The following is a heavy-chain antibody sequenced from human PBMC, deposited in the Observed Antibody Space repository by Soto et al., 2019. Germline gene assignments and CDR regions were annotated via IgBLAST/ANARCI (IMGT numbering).Heavy chain of an antibody. V-gene: IGHV1-46*01. Sequence: HVQLVQSEAEVKQPGASVQVSCKASGYSFTNYSMHWVRQVPGQGPEWMGKIIPTRGSTSYAQKFKDKDTMTRDMSSNTLYRQLSSLTSEDTAVYYCAKDGIQLWPRYYFEFWGQGTLVIVSS. CDR2: IIPTRGST. CDR3: AKDGIQLWPRYYFEF. J-gene: IGHJ4*02. CDR1: GYSFTNYS. D-gene: IGHD5-18*01.